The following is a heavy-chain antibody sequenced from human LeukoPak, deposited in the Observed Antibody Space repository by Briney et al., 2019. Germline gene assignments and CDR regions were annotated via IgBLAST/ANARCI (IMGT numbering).Heavy chain of an antibody. Sequence: GGSLRLSCAASGFTFSSYSMNWVRQAPGKGLEWVSSISSSSSYIYYAESVKGRFTISRDNAKNSLYLQMNSLRAEDTAVYYCARDPDSYGPFDYWGQGTLVTVSS. J-gene: IGHJ4*02. V-gene: IGHV3-21*01. CDR3: ARDPDSYGPFDY. CDR1: GFTFSSYS. CDR2: ISSSSSYI. D-gene: IGHD5-18*01.